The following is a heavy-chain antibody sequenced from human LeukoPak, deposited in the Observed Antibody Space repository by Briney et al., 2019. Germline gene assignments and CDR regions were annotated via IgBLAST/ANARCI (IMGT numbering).Heavy chain of an antibody. Sequence: GGSLRLYCAASGFTPSRTYMSCASQAQGKRLASDSAFFRGGYTYYGDTVKVRFTISRSYSKNTVYLQMNSLIAEDTAVYYCVRQSFTYNIGWYWVDHWGQGILVTVSS. J-gene: IGHJ5*02. CDR2: FFRGGYT. CDR3: VRQSFTYNIGWYWVDH. D-gene: IGHD6-19*01. V-gene: IGHV3-53*01. CDR1: GFTPSRTY.